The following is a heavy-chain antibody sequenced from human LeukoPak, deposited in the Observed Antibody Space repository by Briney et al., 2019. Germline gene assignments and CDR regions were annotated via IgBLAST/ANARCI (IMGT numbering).Heavy chain of an antibody. J-gene: IGHJ4*02. CDR2: IIPILGIA. D-gene: IGHD3/OR15-3a*01. Sequence: SVKVSCKASGGTFSSYAISWVRQAPGQGLKWMGRIIPILGIANYAQKFQGRVTITADKSTSTAYMELSSLRSEDTAVYYCARPGGAVWTSPYFDYWGQGTLVTVSS. V-gene: IGHV1-69*04. CDR3: ARPGGAVWTSPYFDY. CDR1: GGTFSSYA.